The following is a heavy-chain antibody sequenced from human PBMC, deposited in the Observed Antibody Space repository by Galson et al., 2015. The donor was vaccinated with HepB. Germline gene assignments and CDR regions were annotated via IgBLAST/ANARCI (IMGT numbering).Heavy chain of an antibody. CDR1: GGTFNNQS. V-gene: IGHV1-69*06. J-gene: IGHJ4*02. CDR2: IKPLFGTK. CDR3: ATNAGRRRIFFED. D-gene: IGHD2-2*01. Sequence: SVKVSCKASGGTFNNQSTSWVRQAPGQGPEWTAEIKPLFGTKNHAQKFQDRLTIAADRSTSTVYMELSSLTSEDTAVYYCATNAGRRRIFFEDWCPGTLVTVSS.